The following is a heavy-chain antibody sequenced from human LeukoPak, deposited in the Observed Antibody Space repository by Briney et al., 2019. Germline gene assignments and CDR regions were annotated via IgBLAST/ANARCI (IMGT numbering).Heavy chain of an antibody. J-gene: IGHJ4*03. CDR2: INPNSGGT. CDR1: GYTFTDYY. Sequence: ASVKVSCKASGYTFTDYYMHWVRQAPGQGLEWMGWINPNSGGTNYAQKFQGRVTMTRDTSISTAYMELSRLRSDDTAVYYCAADILTGYYSFDYWGQGTTVTVSS. V-gene: IGHV1-2*02. D-gene: IGHD3-9*01. CDR3: AADILTGYYSFDY.